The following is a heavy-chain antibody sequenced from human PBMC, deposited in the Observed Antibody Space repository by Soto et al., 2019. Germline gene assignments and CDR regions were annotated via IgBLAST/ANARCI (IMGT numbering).Heavy chain of an antibody. D-gene: IGHD3-10*01. CDR3: ARGDMVRGVNVHYYYGMDV. V-gene: IGHV4-59*12. CDR1: GGSISSYY. Sequence: SETLSLTCTVSGGSISSYYWSWIRQPPGKGLEWIGYIYYSGSTYYNPSLKSRVTISVDTSKNQFSLKLSSVTAADTAVYYCARGDMVRGVNVHYYYGMDVWGQGTTVTVS. CDR2: IYYSGST. J-gene: IGHJ6*02.